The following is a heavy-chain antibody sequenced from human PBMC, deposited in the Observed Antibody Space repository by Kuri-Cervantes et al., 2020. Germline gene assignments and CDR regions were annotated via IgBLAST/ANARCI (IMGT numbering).Heavy chain of an antibody. D-gene: IGHD3-10*01. J-gene: IGHJ4*02. V-gene: IGHV3-23*01. CDR2: ISGSGGST. Sequence: GESLKISCAVSGFTFSGSAMHWVRQAPGKGLEWVSAISGSGGSTYYADSVKGRFTISRDNSKNSLYLQMNSLRDEDTAIYYCARDFGFSYYFLDYWGPGTLVTVSS. CDR3: ARDFGFSYYFLDY. CDR1: GFTFSGSA.